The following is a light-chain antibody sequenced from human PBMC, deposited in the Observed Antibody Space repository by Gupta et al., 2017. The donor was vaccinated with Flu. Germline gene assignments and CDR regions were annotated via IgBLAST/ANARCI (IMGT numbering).Light chain of an antibody. Sequence: VTPGEPASISCRSSQSRLHSDGYNYLAWYLQKPGQSPQLLIYLGSNRASGVPDTFSGSGSGTDFTLKISRVEAEDVGIYYCRQGLHTPYTFGQGTKLEIK. J-gene: IGKJ2*01. CDR3: RQGLHTPYT. CDR1: QSRLHSDGYNY. V-gene: IGKV2-28*01. CDR2: LGS.